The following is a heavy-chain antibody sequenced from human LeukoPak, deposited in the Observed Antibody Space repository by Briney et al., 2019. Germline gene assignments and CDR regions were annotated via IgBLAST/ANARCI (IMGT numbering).Heavy chain of an antibody. Sequence: GESLKISCQGSGHNFNTYWIGWVRQKPGKGLEWMGIIYPGDSDTRYSPSFQGQVTISADKSISTAYLQWSSLKASDTAMYYCARSYYDFRSGYYRSVWFDPWGQGTLVTVSS. CDR1: GHNFNTYW. CDR3: ARSYYDFRSGYYRSVWFDP. CDR2: IYPGDSDT. D-gene: IGHD3-3*01. J-gene: IGHJ5*02. V-gene: IGHV5-51*03.